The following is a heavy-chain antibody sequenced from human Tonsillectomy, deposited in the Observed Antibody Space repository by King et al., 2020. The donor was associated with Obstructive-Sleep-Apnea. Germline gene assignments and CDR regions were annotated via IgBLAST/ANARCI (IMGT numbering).Heavy chain of an antibody. Sequence: AQLVQSGGGLVKPGGSLRLSCAASGFTFSDYYMSWIRQAPGKGLEWVSKISSSGDIIYYADFVRGRFTISRDNAKNSLYLQMNSLRAEDTAVYYCARDQNYYGSGRIFDYWGQGTLVTVSS. V-gene: IGHV3-11*01. J-gene: IGHJ4*02. CDR2: ISSSGDII. CDR1: GFTFSDYY. CDR3: ARDQNYYGSGRIFDY. D-gene: IGHD3-10*01.